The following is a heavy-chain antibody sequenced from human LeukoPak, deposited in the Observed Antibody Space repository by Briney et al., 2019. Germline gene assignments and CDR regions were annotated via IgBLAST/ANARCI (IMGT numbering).Heavy chain of an antibody. CDR2: ITHSGST. Sequence: GSLRLSCAASGFTFSSYWMSWVRQAPGKGLEWIGEITHSGSTNYNPSLKSRVTISVDTSKNQYSLKLSSVTAADTAVYYCVENWNDSWGQGTMVTVSS. D-gene: IGHD1-1*01. CDR1: GFTFSSYW. J-gene: IGHJ3*01. V-gene: IGHV4-34*08. CDR3: VENWNDS.